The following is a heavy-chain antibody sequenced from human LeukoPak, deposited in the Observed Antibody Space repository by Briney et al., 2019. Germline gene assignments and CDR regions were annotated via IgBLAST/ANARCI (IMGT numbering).Heavy chain of an antibody. J-gene: IGHJ4*02. CDR2: ISSSSTYI. Sequence: GGSLRLSCAASGFTFSSYSMNWVRQAPGKGLEWVSSISSSSTYIYYADSVKGRFTISRGNAKNSLYLQMNNLRAEDTAVYYCARDLTTVTTAFFVYWGQGALVTVSS. CDR1: GFTFSSYS. V-gene: IGHV3-21*06. CDR3: ARDLTTVTTAFFVY. D-gene: IGHD4-11*01.